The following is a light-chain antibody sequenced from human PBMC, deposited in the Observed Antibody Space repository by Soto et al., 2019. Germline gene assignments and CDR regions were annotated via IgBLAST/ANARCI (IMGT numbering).Light chain of an antibody. CDR3: QRYNNWPLT. CDR2: GAS. J-gene: IGKJ4*01. CDR1: QSVSNN. Sequence: EIVLTQSPGTLSLSPGERATLSCRASQSVSNNYLAWYQQKPGQAPRLLIYGASNRATGIPDRFSGSRSGPEFTLTINSLQSEDFAIYYCQRYNNWPLTFGGGTKVDI. V-gene: IGKV3D-15*01.